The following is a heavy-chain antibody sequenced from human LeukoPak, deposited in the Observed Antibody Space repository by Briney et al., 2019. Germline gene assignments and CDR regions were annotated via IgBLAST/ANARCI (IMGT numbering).Heavy chain of an antibody. CDR1: GFTFSSYA. J-gene: IGHJ5*02. CDR3: GKEGGA. Sequence: GGSLRLSCAASGFTFSSYAMTWVRQAPGKGLEWVSAIGGRGGSTYYADFLEGRFTIARDNSKDMVYLQMNSLKVEDTAIYYCGKEGGAWGQGTKVTVSS. CDR2: IGGRGGST. D-gene: IGHD3-16*01. V-gene: IGHV3-23*01.